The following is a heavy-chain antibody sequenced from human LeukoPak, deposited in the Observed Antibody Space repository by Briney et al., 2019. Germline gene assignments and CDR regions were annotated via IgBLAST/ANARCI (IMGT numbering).Heavy chain of an antibody. CDR3: ARDGRAGSLFAY. CDR1: GGSISSYY. V-gene: IGHV4-59*01. Sequence: PSETLSLTCTVSGGSISSYYWSWIRQPPRKGLEWIGYIYNRGSTNYNPSLKSRVTISVDTSKNQFSLKLSSVTAADTAIYYCARDGRAGSLFAYWGQGTLVTVSS. CDR2: IYNRGST. D-gene: IGHD6-19*01. J-gene: IGHJ4*02.